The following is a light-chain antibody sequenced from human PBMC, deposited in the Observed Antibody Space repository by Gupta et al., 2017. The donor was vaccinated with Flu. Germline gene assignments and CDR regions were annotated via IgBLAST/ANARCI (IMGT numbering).Light chain of an antibody. CDR1: QGVSRW. V-gene: IGKV1-5*03. CDR2: KAS. J-gene: IGKJ2*01. Sequence: PSTLSASVGDRVTITCRASQGVSRWLAWYQQKPGKAPKVLIYKASSLESGVPSRFSGSGSGTEFTLTISSLQPDDFATYYCQQYKDYPYTFGQGTKLEI. CDR3: QQYKDYPYT.